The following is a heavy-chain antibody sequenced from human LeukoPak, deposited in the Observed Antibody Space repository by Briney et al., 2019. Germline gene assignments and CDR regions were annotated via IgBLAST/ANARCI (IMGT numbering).Heavy chain of an antibody. CDR1: GFTFSSYS. V-gene: IGHV3-48*01. J-gene: IGHJ5*02. CDR2: ISSSSSTI. D-gene: IGHD2-2*02. CDR3: ARDRGTHGCYRFDP. Sequence: VGSLRLSCAASGFTFSSYSMNWVRQAPGKGLEWVSYISSSSSTIYYADSVKGRFTISRDNAKNSLYLQMNSLRAEDTAVYYCARDRGTHGCYRFDPWGQGTLVTVSS.